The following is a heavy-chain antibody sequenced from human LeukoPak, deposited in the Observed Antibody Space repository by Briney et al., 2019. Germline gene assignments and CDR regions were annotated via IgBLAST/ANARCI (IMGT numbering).Heavy chain of an antibody. Sequence: GGSLRLSCAASGFTFSSYSMNWVRQAPGKGLEWVSSISSSSSYIYYADSVKGRFPISRDNAKNSLYLQMNSLRAEDTAVYYCARVSPYDSSGYYPGVGFDPWGQGTLVTVSS. D-gene: IGHD3-22*01. CDR3: ARVSPYDSSGYYPGVGFDP. CDR2: ISSSSSYI. J-gene: IGHJ5*02. V-gene: IGHV3-21*01. CDR1: GFTFSSYS.